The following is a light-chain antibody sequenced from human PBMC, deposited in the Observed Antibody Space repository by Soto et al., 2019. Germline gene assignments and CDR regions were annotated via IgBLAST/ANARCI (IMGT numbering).Light chain of an antibody. Sequence: DIQMTQSPSTLSGSVGDRVTITCRASQTISSWLAWYQQKPGKAPKLLTYKASTLKSGVPSRFSGSGSGTEFTLTISSLQPDDFATYYCQQSSTTPWTFGQGTKVEIK. V-gene: IGKV1-5*03. CDR3: QQSSTTPWT. CDR2: KAS. J-gene: IGKJ1*01. CDR1: QTISSW.